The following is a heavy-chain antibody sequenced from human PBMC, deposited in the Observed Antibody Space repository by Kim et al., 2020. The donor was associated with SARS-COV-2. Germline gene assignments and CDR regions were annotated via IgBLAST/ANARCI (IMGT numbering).Heavy chain of an antibody. J-gene: IGHJ4*02. CDR3: ARSEGRGSRRQFDY. Sequence: SETLSLTCTVSGDSITYYYCSLIRQLPGKGLEWLGYIYYGGNTNYNPSLKSRVTISLDTSNNQFSLELTSMTAAATAVYYCARSEGRGSRRQFDYWGQGT. D-gene: IGHD6-19*01. CDR2: IYYGGNT. V-gene: IGHV4-59*01. CDR1: GDSITYYY.